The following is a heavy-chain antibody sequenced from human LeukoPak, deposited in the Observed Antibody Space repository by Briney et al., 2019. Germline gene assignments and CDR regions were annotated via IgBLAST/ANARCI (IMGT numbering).Heavy chain of an antibody. Sequence: TGGSLRLSCAASGFTFSSYSMNWVRQAPGKGLEWVSSISSSSSYIYYADSVKGRFTISRDNAKNSLYLQMNSLGAEDTAVYYCARICSSTSCYEASGFDYWGQGTLVTVSS. CDR2: ISSSSSYI. V-gene: IGHV3-21*01. J-gene: IGHJ4*02. D-gene: IGHD2-2*01. CDR3: ARICSSTSCYEASGFDY. CDR1: GFTFSSYS.